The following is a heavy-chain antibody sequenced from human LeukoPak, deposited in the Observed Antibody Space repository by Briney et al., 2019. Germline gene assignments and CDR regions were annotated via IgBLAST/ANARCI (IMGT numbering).Heavy chain of an antibody. Sequence: GGSLRLSCAASGFTFSSHWMHWVRQAPGKGLVWVSRINSDGSSTTYADSVKGRFTISRDNANNTLYLQMDSLRAEDTAVYYCARWFGSGSYYGYWGQGTLVTVSS. V-gene: IGHV3-74*01. CDR3: ARWFGSGSYYGY. CDR1: GFTFSSHW. J-gene: IGHJ4*02. CDR2: INSDGSST. D-gene: IGHD3-10*01.